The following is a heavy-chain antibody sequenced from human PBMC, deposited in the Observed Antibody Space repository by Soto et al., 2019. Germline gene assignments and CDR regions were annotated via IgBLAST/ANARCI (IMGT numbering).Heavy chain of an antibody. Sequence: SETLSLTCTVSGVSISSGAYYWSWIRQHPGKGLEWIGYIYYSGGTYYDPSLKSRVTISVDTSKSQFSLKLSSVTAADTAVYYCARDPNFAATGGMDVWGQGTTVT. CDR2: IYYSGGT. V-gene: IGHV4-31*03. J-gene: IGHJ6*02. CDR1: GVSISSGAYY. CDR3: ARDPNFAATGGMDV. D-gene: IGHD3-3*01.